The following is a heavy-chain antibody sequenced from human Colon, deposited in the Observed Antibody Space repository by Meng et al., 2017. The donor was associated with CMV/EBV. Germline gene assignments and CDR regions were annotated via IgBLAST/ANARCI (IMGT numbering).Heavy chain of an antibody. CDR3: ARGGSSRGGSKGLDY. V-gene: IGHV3-23*01. Sequence: GESLKISCAASGFSFSDYAMSWVRQAPGKGLEWVSVISGSGGSTYFADSVKGRFTISRDIAKNTFYLQMNSLRSEDTAVYFCARGGSSRGGSKGLDYWGQGTRVT. CDR2: ISGSGGST. CDR1: GFSFSDYA. D-gene: IGHD3-10*01. J-gene: IGHJ4*02.